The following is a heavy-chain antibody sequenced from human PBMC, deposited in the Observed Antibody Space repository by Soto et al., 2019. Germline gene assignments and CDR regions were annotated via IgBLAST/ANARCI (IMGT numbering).Heavy chain of an antibody. J-gene: IGHJ5*01. D-gene: IGHD3-22*01. V-gene: IGHV4-59*08. CDR3: ARHGPYGRSGYYDS. CDR1: GGSITSYD. Sequence: SETLSLTCTVSGGSITSYDWSWIRQPPGRGLEWIGYISNSESTKYNPSLKSRVTMSVDASKNQFSLKLSSVTAADTAVYYCARHGPYGRSGYYDSWGRGTLVTVSS. CDR2: ISNSEST.